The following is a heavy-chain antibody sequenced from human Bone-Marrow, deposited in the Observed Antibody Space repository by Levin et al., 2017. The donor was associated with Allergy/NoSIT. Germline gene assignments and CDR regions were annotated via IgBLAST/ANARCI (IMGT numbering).Heavy chain of an antibody. CDR1: GFTINNAW. V-gene: IGHV3-15*01. J-gene: IGHJ3*01. CDR3: TTLGTTGYFDWVLRNIDGVDV. D-gene: IGHD3-9*01. Sequence: GGSLRLSCAASGFTINNAWMNWVRQAPGKGLEWVGRIKTKTEGATTDYAAPVKGRFTISRDDSKDTLYLQMNSLKTEDTAVYYCTTLGTTGYFDWVLRNIDGVDVWGQGTVVTVSS. CDR2: IKTKTEGATT.